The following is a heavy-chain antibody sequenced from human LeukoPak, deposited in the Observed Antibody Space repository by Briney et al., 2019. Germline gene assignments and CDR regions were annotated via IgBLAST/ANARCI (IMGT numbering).Heavy chain of an antibody. CDR1: GFTFSDYY. V-gene: IGHV3-11*04. D-gene: IGHD2-2*02. CDR2: ISSGGSPI. CDR3: VRAVPAAILGAFDI. Sequence: GGSLRLSCAASGFTFSDYYMSWIRQAPGKGLEWVSYISSGGSPIYYADSVKGRFTISRDNAKNSLYLQMNSLRAEDTAVYYCVRAVPAAILGAFDIWGQGTMVTVSS. J-gene: IGHJ3*02.